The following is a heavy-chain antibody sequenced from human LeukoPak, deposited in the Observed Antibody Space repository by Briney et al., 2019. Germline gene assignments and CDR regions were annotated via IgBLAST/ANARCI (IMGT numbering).Heavy chain of an antibody. Sequence: SETLSLTCAVYGVSFSGYYWSWLRQPPGKGVEWLGEINHSGSTNYNPSLKSRVTISVDTSKNQFSLKLSSVTAADTAVYYCAREAGAYGDCVGLYYFDYWGQGTLVTVSS. CDR1: GVSFSGYY. D-gene: IGHD4-17*01. CDR3: AREAGAYGDCVGLYYFDY. J-gene: IGHJ4*02. V-gene: IGHV4-34*01. CDR2: INHSGST.